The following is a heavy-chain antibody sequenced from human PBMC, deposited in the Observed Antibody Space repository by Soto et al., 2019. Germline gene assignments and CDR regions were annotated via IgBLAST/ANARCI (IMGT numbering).Heavy chain of an antibody. Sequence: GGSLTLSCAASGFIFTNHVMTWVRQAPGKGLEWVSGISAGGLNTHYADSVTDRLTISTDTSTNAAFLQINCVLNKDTAIYYCAKGGVALHYYDCLEVWGQGTTVTVSS. CDR2: ISAGGLNT. V-gene: IGHV3-23*01. CDR3: AKGGVALHYYDCLEV. J-gene: IGHJ6*02. CDR1: GFIFTNHV. D-gene: IGHD2-8*01.